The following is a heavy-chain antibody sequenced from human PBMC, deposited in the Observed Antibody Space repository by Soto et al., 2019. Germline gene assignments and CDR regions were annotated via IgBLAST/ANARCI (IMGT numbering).Heavy chain of an antibody. CDR3: ATSPVSPVDY. Sequence: PGGSLRLSCAASGFTFSDYYMSWIRQAPGKGLEWVSYISSSSSYTNYADSVKGRFTISRDNAKNSLYLQMSSLRAEDTAVYYCATSPVSPVDYWGQGTLVTVSS. CDR1: GFTFSDYY. CDR2: ISSSSSYT. J-gene: IGHJ4*02. D-gene: IGHD1-20*01. V-gene: IGHV3-11*03.